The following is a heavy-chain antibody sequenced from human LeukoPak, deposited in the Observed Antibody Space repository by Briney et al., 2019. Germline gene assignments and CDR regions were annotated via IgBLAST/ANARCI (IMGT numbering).Heavy chain of an antibody. CDR2: ITGGGGST. J-gene: IGHJ6*02. Sequence: PGGSLRLSCAASGFTFSSYAMSWVRQAPGKGLEWVSAITGGGGSTYSADSVTGRFTISRDDSKSTLYLDLNSLRAEDTAVYYCAKDLLYDFWSGYSTDYYYYGTDVWGQGTTVTVSS. CDR1: GFTFSSYA. V-gene: IGHV3-23*01. CDR3: AKDLLYDFWSGYSTDYYYYGTDV. D-gene: IGHD3-3*01.